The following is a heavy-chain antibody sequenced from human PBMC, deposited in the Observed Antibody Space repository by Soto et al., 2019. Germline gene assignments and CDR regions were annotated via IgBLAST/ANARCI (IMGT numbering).Heavy chain of an antibody. CDR2: ISGSGGST. J-gene: IGHJ3*02. D-gene: IGHD6-13*01. Sequence: GGSLRLSCAASGFTFSSYAMSWVRQAPGKGLEWVSAISGSGGSTYYADTVKGRFTIARDNSKNTLYLQKNSLRAEDTAVYYWAKASKSPPGIAAAGAFDIWGQGTMVTVSS. CDR1: GFTFSSYA. CDR3: AKASKSPPGIAAAGAFDI. V-gene: IGHV3-23*01.